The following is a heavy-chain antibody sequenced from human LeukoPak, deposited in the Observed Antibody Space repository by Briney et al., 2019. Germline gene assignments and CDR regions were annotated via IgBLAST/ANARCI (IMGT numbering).Heavy chain of an antibody. J-gene: IGHJ4*02. Sequence: GGSLRLSCGASGFTFSKYAMTWVRQAPGKGLEWVSSINGGGGSTFYAASVKGRFTISRDNSKNTLYLQMNSLRAEDTAIYYCAKSPTYYYDSSAYRHFDYWGQGTLVTVSS. CDR1: GFTFSKYA. V-gene: IGHV3-23*01. D-gene: IGHD3-22*01. CDR2: INGGGGST. CDR3: AKSPTYYYDSSAYRHFDY.